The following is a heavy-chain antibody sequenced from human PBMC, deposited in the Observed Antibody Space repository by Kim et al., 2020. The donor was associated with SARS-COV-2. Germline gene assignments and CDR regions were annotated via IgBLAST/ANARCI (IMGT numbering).Heavy chain of an antibody. Sequence: ASVKVSCKASGYTFTSYYMHWVRQAPGQGLEWMGIINPSGGSTSYAQKFQGRVTMTRDTSTSTVYMELSSLRSEDTAVYYCARDHDSSGYKHYYGMDVWGQGTTVTVSS. CDR1: GYTFTSYY. CDR2: INPSGGST. CDR3: ARDHDSSGYKHYYGMDV. D-gene: IGHD3-22*01. J-gene: IGHJ6*02. V-gene: IGHV1-46*01.